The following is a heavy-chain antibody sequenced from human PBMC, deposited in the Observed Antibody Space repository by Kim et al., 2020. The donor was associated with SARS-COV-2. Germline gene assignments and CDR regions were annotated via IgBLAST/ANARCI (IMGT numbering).Heavy chain of an antibody. V-gene: IGHV3-15*01. CDR2: IKSKSHGGTI. CDR1: GFSFSEAW. J-gene: IGHJ3*01. CDR3: ATNLLLGTTNDAFDF. Sequence: GGSLRLSCTGSGFSFSEAWMHWVRQEPGKGLEWVGLIKSKSHGGTIVYAAPLQGRFTISRDDSRTTFYLQMNNLKTEDTAVYYCATNLLLGTTNDAFDFWGLGTMVTVSS. D-gene: IGHD1-26*01.